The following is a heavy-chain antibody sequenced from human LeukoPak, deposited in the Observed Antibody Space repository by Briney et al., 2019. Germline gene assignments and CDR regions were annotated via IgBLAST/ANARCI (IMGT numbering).Heavy chain of an antibody. CDR1: GFTFSSYS. Sequence: PGGSLRLSCAASGFTFSSYSVDWVRQAPGKGLEWVSSISSSSSYIYYADSVKGRFTISRDNAKNSLYLQMNSLRAEDTAVYYCARDLKSRPDYWGQGTLVTVSS. V-gene: IGHV3-21*01. J-gene: IGHJ4*02. CDR2: ISSSSSYI. CDR3: ARDLKSRPDY.